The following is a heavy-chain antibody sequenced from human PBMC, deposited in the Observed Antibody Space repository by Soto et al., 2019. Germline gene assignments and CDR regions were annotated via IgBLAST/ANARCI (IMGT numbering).Heavy chain of an antibody. J-gene: IGHJ4*02. D-gene: IGHD3-22*01. V-gene: IGHV4-4*02. CDR3: SRDPGRHRHYYDSSGYYPGGVYYFDY. Sequence: QVQLQESGPGLVKPSGTLSLTCAVSGGSISSSNWWSWVRQPPGKGLEWIGEIYHSGSTNYNPSLKSRVTISVDKSKNQFSLRLSSVTAADTAVYYCSRDPGRHRHYYDSSGYYPGGVYYFDYWGQGTLVTVSS. CDR2: IYHSGST. CDR1: GGSISSSNW.